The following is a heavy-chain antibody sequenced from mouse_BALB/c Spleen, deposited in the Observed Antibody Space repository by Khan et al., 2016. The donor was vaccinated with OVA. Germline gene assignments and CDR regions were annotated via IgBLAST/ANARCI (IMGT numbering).Heavy chain of an antibody. CDR3: ARRTTGDALDY. J-gene: IGHJ4*01. D-gene: IGHD2-14*01. CDR1: GYSFTSHT. CDR2: INPRSGYT. Sequence: VQLQESGAELARPGASVKMSCKASGYSFTSHTMHWVKQRPGQGLEWIGYINPRSGYTNYNQKFNDKATLTADKSSSTAYMQLSSLTSEDSAGYYCARRTTGDALDYWGQGTSVTVSA. V-gene: IGHV1-4*01.